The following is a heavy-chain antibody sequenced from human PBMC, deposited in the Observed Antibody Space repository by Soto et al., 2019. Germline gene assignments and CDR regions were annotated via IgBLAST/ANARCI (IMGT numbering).Heavy chain of an antibody. CDR3: AKGDPQWFGELLSNDAFDI. CDR1: GFTFSSYA. D-gene: IGHD3-10*01. CDR2: ISGSGGST. Sequence: EVQLLESGGGLVQPGGSLRLSCAASGFTFSSYAMSWVRQAPGKGLEWVSAISGSGGSTYYADSVKGRFTISRDNSKNTLYLQMNSLRAEDTAAYYCAKGDPQWFGELLSNDAFDIWGQGTMVTVSS. V-gene: IGHV3-23*01. J-gene: IGHJ3*02.